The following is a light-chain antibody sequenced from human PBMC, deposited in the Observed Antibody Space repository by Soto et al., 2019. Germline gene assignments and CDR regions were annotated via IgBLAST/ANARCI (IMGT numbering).Light chain of an antibody. CDR2: GTT. CDR1: QTVSSNY. Sequence: IVLTQSPGTVSLSPGETAALSCRASQTVSSNYLAWYQQKPGQAPRLLIYGTTIRATGVPDRFSGGGSGTAFTLTISRLEPEDFAVYNCQQYCSSPPTFGGGTQVEI. J-gene: IGKJ4*01. CDR3: QQYCSSPPT. V-gene: IGKV3-20*01.